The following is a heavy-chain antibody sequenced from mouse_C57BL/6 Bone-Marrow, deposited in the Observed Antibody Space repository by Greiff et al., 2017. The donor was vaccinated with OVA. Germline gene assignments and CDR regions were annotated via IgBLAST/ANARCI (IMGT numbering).Heavy chain of an antibody. CDR3: ASGIYYYGSSYDWYFDV. CDR2: LSYSGST. D-gene: IGHD1-1*01. Sequence: EVKLQESGPGMVKPSQSLSLTCTVTGYSITSGYDWHWIRHFPGNKLEWMGYLSYSGSTNYNPSLKSRISITHDTSKNHFFLKLNSVTTEDTATYYCASGIYYYGSSYDWYFDVWGTGTTVTVSS. CDR1: GYSITSGYD. V-gene: IGHV3-1*01. J-gene: IGHJ1*03.